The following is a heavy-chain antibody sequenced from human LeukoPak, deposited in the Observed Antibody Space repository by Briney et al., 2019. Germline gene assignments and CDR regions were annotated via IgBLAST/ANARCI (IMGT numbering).Heavy chain of an antibody. J-gene: IGHJ4*02. V-gene: IGHV3-23*01. D-gene: IGHD4-17*01. CDR3: ARGTGPDYGDYYY. Sequence: GGSLRLSCAASGFTFNTYAMSWVRQAPGKGLEWVSSASGSGDNTWYADSAKGRFTISRDNSKNTLFLQMNSLRAEDTAVYYCARGTGPDYGDYYYWGQGTLVTVSS. CDR1: GFTFNTYA. CDR2: ASGSGDNT.